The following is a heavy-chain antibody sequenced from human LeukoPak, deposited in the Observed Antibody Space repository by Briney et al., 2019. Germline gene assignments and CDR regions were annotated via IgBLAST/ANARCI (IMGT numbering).Heavy chain of an antibody. CDR3: SRDGSHTDRSAFDV. V-gene: IGHV1-69*05. CDR1: GGTFSSYA. CDR2: IIPIPIFDPT. Sequence: ASVKVSCKASGGTFSSYAISWVRQAPGQGLEWMGGIIPIPIFDPTNYAQKFQGRVTITTDESTSTAYMELSSLRSEDTAVYYCSRDGSHTDRSAFDVWGQGTKVTVSA. D-gene: IGHD1-26*01. J-gene: IGHJ3*01.